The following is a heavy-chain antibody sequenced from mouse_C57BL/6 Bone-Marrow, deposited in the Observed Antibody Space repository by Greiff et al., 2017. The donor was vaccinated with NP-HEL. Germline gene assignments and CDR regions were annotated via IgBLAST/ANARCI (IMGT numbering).Heavy chain of an antibody. V-gene: IGHV1-69*01. CDR3: ARIDYYVMDG. J-gene: IGHJ4*01. Sequence: QVQLQQPGAELVMPGASVKLSCKASGYTFTSYWMPWVKQRPGQGLEWIGEIDPFDSYTNYNHKFKGKSTLTVDKSSSTAYLQLSRLTSEDSAICYCARIDYYVMDGWGEGTSVTVSS. CDR1: GYTFTSYW. CDR2: IDPFDSYT.